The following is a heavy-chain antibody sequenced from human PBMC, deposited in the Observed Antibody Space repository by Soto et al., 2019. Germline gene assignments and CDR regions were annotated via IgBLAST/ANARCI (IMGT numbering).Heavy chain of an antibody. CDR1: GYTFTSYY. Sequence: GASVKVSCKASGYTFTSYYMHWVRQAPGQGLEWMGTINPTSGITTYAQSFQGRVTMTRDTSTTTVYMDLSSLRSEDTAVYYCVCDRSSSPHWGQGTLVTVST. CDR2: INPTSGIT. J-gene: IGHJ1*01. V-gene: IGHV1-46*03. CDR3: VCDRSSSPH.